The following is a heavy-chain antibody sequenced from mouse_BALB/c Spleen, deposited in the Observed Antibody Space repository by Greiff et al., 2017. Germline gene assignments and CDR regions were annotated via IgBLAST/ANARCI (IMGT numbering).Heavy chain of an antibody. D-gene: IGHD2-14*01. CDR1: GYTFSSYW. Sequence: QVQLQQSGAELMKPGASVKISCKATGYTFSSYWIEWVKQRPGHGLEWIGEILPGSGSTNYNEKFKGKATFTADTSSNTAYMQLSSLTSEDSAVYYCARMGVRREGYYAMDYWGQGTSVTVSS. CDR3: ARMGVRREGYYAMDY. J-gene: IGHJ4*01. V-gene: IGHV1-9*01. CDR2: ILPGSGST.